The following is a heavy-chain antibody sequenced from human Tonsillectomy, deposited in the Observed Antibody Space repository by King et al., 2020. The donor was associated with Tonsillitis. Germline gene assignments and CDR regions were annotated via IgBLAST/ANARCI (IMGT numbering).Heavy chain of an antibody. J-gene: IGHJ4*02. CDR1: GGSFSGYY. CDR2: TNHRGST. CDR3: ARDRFCTNGVCYMGNFDY. D-gene: IGHD2-8*01. V-gene: IGHV4-34*01. Sequence: VQLQQWGAGLLKPSETLSLTCAVSGGSFSGYYWTWIRQPPGKGLEWIGATNHRGSTTYNPSLKSRVTISVDTSNNQFSLRLTSVTAADSAVYYCARDRFCTNGVCYMGNFDYRAQGTLAT.